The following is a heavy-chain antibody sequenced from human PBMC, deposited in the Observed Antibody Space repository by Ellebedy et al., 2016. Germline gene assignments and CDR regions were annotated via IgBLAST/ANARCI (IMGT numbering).Heavy chain of an antibody. Sequence: SETLSLTXTVTGASISSGDSGGYFWSWIRQHPGKGLEWIGYIFYTGDTSYNPSLKSRVSISVDTSKNQFSLKLTSVSAADTAVYYCAREGAIIPKIDYWGQGTLVTVAS. V-gene: IGHV4-31*03. J-gene: IGHJ4*02. CDR1: GASISSGDSGGYF. D-gene: IGHD2-21*01. CDR2: IFYTGDT. CDR3: AREGAIIPKIDY.